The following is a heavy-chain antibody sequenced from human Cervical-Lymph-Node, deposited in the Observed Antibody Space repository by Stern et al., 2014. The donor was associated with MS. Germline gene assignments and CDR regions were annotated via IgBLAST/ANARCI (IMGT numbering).Heavy chain of an antibody. CDR3: ARDPSSSWYRHYGMDA. Sequence: QVQLQQWGAGLLKPSETLSLTCAVYGGSFSGYSRSWLRQPPGKGLAWLGEINHSGSPNYNPSLKSRVTISVDTSKNQFSLKLSSVTAADTAVYYCARDPSSSWYRHYGMDAWGQGTTVTVSS. CDR1: GGSFSGYS. V-gene: IGHV4-34*01. CDR2: INHSGSP. D-gene: IGHD6-13*01. J-gene: IGHJ6*02.